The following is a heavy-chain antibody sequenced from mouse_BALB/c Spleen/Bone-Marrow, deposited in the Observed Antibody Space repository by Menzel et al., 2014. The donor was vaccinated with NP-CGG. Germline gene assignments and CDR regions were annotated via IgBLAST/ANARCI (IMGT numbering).Heavy chain of an antibody. CDR1: GYTFTSYW. CDR2: INPSNGRT. CDR3: ARCYYGNYFDY. J-gene: IGHJ2*01. Sequence: QVQLKQSGAELVKPGASVKLSCKASGYTFTSYWMHWVKQRPGQGLEWIGEINPSNGRTNYNEKFKSKATLTVDKSSSTVYMQLSSLTSEDSAVYYCARCYYGNYFDYWGQGTTLTVSS. V-gene: IGHV1S81*02. D-gene: IGHD2-1*01.